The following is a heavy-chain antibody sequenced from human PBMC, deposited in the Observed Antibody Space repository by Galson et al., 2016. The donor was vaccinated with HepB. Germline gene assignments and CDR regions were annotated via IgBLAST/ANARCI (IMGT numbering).Heavy chain of an antibody. CDR1: GGSISSSNW. CDR2: VYHSGST. J-gene: IGHJ5*02. V-gene: IGHV4-4*02. D-gene: IGHD5/OR15-5a*01. CDR3: ARALSSGREDWFDP. Sequence: SETLSLTCAVSGGSISSSNWWSWVRQPPGRGLEWIGEVYHSGSTNYNPSLESRVTISVDKSNNQFSLNLSSVTAADTAVYYCARALSSGREDWFDPWGQGTLVTVSS.